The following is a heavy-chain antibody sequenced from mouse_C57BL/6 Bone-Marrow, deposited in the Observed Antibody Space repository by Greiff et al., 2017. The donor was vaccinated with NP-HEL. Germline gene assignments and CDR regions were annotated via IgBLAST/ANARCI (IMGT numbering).Heavy chain of an antibody. J-gene: IGHJ2*01. CDR2: ISNGGGST. D-gene: IGHD1-1*01. Sequence: EVKLQESGGGLVQPGGSLKLSCAASGFTFSDYYMYWVRQTPEKRLEWVAYISNGGGSTYYPDTVKGRFTISRDNAKNTLYLQMSRLKSEDTAMYYCARYGSRYYFDYWGQGTTLTVSS. CDR3: ARYGSRYYFDY. CDR1: GFTFSDYY. V-gene: IGHV5-12*01.